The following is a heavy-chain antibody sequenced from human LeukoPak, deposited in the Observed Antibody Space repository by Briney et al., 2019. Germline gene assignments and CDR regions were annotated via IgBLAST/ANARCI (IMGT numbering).Heavy chain of an antibody. V-gene: IGHV1-2*02. CDR2: ISPNSGGT. J-gene: IGHJ5*02. Sequence: ASVKVSCKASGYTFTGYYMHWVRQAPGQGLEWMGWISPNSGGTNYAQKFQGRVTMTRDTSISTAYMELSRLRSDDTAVYYCARDGYYDFWSGYYHNWFDPWGQGTLVTVSS. D-gene: IGHD3-3*01. CDR3: ARDGYYDFWSGYYHNWFDP. CDR1: GYTFTGYY.